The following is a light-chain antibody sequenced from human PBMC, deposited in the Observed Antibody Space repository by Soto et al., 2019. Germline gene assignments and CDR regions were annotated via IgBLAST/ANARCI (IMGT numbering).Light chain of an antibody. CDR3: CSYAGSYTFDV. Sequence: QSALTQPRSVSGSPGQSVTISCTGTSSDVGGYNYVSWYQQHPGKAPKLMIYDVSKRLSGVPDRFSGSKSGNTASLTISGLQAEDEADYYCCSYAGSYTFDVFXTGTNVTVL. V-gene: IGLV2-11*01. CDR1: SSDVGGYNY. J-gene: IGLJ1*01. CDR2: DVS.